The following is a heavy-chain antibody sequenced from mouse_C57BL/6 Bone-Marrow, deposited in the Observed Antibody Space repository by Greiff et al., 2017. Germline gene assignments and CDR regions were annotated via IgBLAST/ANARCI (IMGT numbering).Heavy chain of an antibody. CDR2: IYPGSGST. J-gene: IGHJ2*01. D-gene: IGHD1-1*01. CDR1: GYTFTSYW. Sequence: VQLQQPGAELVKPGASVKMSCKASGYTFTSYWITWVKQRPGQGLEWIGDIYPGSGSTNYNEKFKSKATLTVDTSSSTAYMQLSSLTSEDSAVYYCASDYYGSSFQYYFDYWGQGTTLTVSS. CDR3: ASDYYGSSFQYYFDY. V-gene: IGHV1-55*01.